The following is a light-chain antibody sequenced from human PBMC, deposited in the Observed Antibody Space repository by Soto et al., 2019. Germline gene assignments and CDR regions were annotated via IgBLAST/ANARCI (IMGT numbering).Light chain of an antibody. CDR2: AAS. CDR3: QQSYSTPRT. Sequence: DLQMTQSPSSLSASVGDRATITCRASQSISNYLNWYQQKPGKAPKLLMYAASSLQSGVPSRFSGSGSGTDFTLTISSLQPEDFATYYCQQSYSTPRTFGQGTKVEIK. J-gene: IGKJ1*01. V-gene: IGKV1-39*01. CDR1: QSISNY.